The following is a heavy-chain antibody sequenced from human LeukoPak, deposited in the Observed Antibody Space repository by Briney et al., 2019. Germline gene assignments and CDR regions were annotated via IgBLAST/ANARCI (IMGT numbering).Heavy chain of an antibody. CDR1: GYTFTSYY. V-gene: IGHV1-69*02. J-gene: IGHJ4*02. CDR3: ARSGYQLLSGVYFDY. CDR2: IIPILGIA. Sequence: SVKVSCKASGYTFTSYYMHWVRQAPGQGLEWMGRIIPILGIANYAQKFQGRVTITADKSTSTAYMELSSLRSEDTAVYYCARSGYQLLSGVYFDYWGQGTLVTVSS. D-gene: IGHD2-2*01.